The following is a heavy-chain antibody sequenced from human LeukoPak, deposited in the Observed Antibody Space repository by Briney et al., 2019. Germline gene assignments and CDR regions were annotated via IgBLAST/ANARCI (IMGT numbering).Heavy chain of an antibody. D-gene: IGHD3-16*01. V-gene: IGHV3-23*01. CDR1: GFTFSSYA. CDR2: ISGSGGST. Sequence: PGGSLRLSCAASGFTFSSYAMSWVRQAPGKGPEWVSGISGSGGSTYYADSVKGRFTISRDNSKNTLYLQMNSLRVDDTAVYYCAEAGGGYWGQGTLVTVSS. CDR3: AEAGGGY. J-gene: IGHJ4*02.